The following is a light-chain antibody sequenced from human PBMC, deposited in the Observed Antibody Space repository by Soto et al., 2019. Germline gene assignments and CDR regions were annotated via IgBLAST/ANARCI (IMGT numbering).Light chain of an antibody. Sequence: DIQLTQSPSFLSASIGDRVTITCRASRAISTNLAWYQQEPGKAPKLVIYAASTLQSGVPSRFSGSGSGTEFTLTISSLQPEDLATYYCQHLNGYPRTFGQGNKV. CDR3: QHLNGYPRT. V-gene: IGKV1-9*01. CDR1: RAISTN. CDR2: AAS. J-gene: IGKJ1*01.